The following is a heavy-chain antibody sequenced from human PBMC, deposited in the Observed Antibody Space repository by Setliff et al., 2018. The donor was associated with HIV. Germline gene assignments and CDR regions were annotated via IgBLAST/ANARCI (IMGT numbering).Heavy chain of an antibody. D-gene: IGHD1-26*01. CDR2: IKKDGREK. J-gene: IGHJ5*02. Sequence: PGGSLRLSCAASGFTVSSYYMSWVRQAPGKGLEWVATIKKDGREKYYVDSVKGRFTISRDNARTSLYLEMSSLRVEDTAVYFCASMWKVGAWGRGTLVTAPQ. V-gene: IGHV3-7*03. CDR3: ASMWKVGA. CDR1: GFTVSSYY.